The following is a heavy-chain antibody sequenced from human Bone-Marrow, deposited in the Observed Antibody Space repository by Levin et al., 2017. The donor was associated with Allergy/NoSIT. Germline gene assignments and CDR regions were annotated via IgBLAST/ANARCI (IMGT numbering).Heavy chain of an antibody. Sequence: TSETLSLTCDVSGYSISKNHYWGWFRQPPGKGLEWVGSVDPSGSSYYHPSLKSRVTISVDTSKNQFSLRLSSMTAADTAVYYCARDDYGGRPNDSGIDVWGQGTTVTVSS. D-gene: IGHD4-17*01. CDR2: VDPSGSS. V-gene: IGHV4-38-2*02. CDR3: ARDDYGGRPNDSGIDV. J-gene: IGHJ6*02. CDR1: GYSISKNHY.